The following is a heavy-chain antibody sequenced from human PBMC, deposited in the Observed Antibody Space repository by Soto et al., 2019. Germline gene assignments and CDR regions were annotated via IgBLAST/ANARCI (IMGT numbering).Heavy chain of an antibody. CDR1: GCL. V-gene: IGHV4-31*02. Sequence: GCLWISKNKNPGKGLEWIGYIYYSGSTYYNPSLKSRVTISVDTSKNQFSLKLSSVTAADTAVYYCARVYRDVVVPAAIYDAFDIWGQGTMVSGSS. CDR2: IYYSGST. CDR3: ARVYRDVVVPAAIYDAFDI. J-gene: IGHJ3*02. D-gene: IGHD2-2*01.